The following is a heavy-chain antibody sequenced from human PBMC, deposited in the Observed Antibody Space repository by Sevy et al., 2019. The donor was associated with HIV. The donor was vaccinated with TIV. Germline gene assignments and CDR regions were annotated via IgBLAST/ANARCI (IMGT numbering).Heavy chain of an antibody. CDR2: IRKKLNGATP. CDR3: ARGPLPGTGVDY. V-gene: IGHV3-49*03. J-gene: IGHJ4*02. CDR1: GFIFEDYT. Sequence: GGSLRLSCSASGFIFEDYTLSWFRQVPGKGLEWVGSIRKKLNGATPQFAASFKSRISMSRDESRGMAYLQQNSLKVEDTCVYYCARGPLPGTGVDYWGQGTLVTVSS. D-gene: IGHD3-10*01.